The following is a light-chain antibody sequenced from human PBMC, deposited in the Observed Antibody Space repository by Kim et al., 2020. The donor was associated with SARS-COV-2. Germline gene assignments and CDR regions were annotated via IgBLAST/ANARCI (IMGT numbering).Light chain of an antibody. Sequence: SVGDRVTITCRSSRNINNYFSWFQQQPGKAPKLLISASSSLQDGVPSRFSGGGSGTQFTLTISSLQPEDFATYYCQQSHSFPALSFGGGTKVDIK. V-gene: IGKV1-39*01. CDR3: QQSHSFPALS. CDR2: ASS. CDR1: RNINNY. J-gene: IGKJ4*02.